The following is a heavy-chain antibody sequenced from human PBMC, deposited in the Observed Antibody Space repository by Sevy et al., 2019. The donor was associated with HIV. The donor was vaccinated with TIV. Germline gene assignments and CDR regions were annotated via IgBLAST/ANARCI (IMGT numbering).Heavy chain of an antibody. D-gene: IGHD4-17*01. CDR2: ISWNSGSI. J-gene: IGHJ5*02. CDR3: AKDMRATVTGWFDP. CDR1: GFTFDDYA. Sequence: LKISCAASGFTFDDYAMHWVRQAPGKGLEWVSGISWNSGSIGYADSVKGRFTISRDNAKNSLYLQMNSLRAEDTALYYCAKDMRATVTGWFDPWGQGTLVTVSS. V-gene: IGHV3-9*01.